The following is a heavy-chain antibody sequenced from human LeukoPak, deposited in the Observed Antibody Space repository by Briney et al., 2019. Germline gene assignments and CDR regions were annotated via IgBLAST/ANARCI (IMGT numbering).Heavy chain of an antibody. CDR3: ASPLTAGGY. D-gene: IGHD3-16*01. Sequence: SETLSLTCTVSGDSISSGSYYWSWIRQPPGKGLEWIGRIYTSGSTHYNPSLKSRVTISVDTSKNQFSLKLRSVTAADTAVYYCASPLTAGGYWGQGTLVTVSS. J-gene: IGHJ4*02. CDR2: IYTSGST. CDR1: GDSISSGSYY. V-gene: IGHV4-61*02.